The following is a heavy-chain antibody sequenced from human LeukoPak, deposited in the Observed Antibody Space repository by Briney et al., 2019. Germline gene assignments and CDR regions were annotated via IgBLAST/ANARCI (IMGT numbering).Heavy chain of an antibody. CDR2: ISYDGSNK. Sequence: PGGSLRLSCAASGFTFSSYAMHWVRQAPGKGLEWVAVISYDGSNKYYADSVKGRFTISRDNSKNTLYLQMNSLRAEDTAVYYCAIMMTTVTTGNYYYGMDVWGQVTTVTVSS. CDR1: GFTFSSYA. J-gene: IGHJ6*02. D-gene: IGHD4-17*01. V-gene: IGHV3-30-3*01. CDR3: AIMMTTVTTGNYYYGMDV.